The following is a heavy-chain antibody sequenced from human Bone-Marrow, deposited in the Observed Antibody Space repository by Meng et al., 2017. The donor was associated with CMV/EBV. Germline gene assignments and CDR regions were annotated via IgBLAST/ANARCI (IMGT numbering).Heavy chain of an antibody. Sequence: ASVKVSCKASGYTFTGYYMHWVRQAPGQGLEWMGWINPNSGGTNYAQKFQGRVTMTRDTSTSTVYMELSSLRSEDTAVYYCAFGYLPYYYYGMDVWGQGTTVTVSS. CDR1: GYTFTGYY. J-gene: IGHJ6*02. D-gene: IGHD2-2*03. V-gene: IGHV1-2*02. CDR2: INPNSGGT. CDR3: AFGYLPYYYYGMDV.